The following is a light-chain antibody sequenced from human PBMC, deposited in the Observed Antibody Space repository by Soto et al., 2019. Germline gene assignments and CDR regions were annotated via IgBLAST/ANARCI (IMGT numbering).Light chain of an antibody. CDR1: QSVSSY. CDR2: DAS. Sequence: EIVLTQSPATLSLSPGERATLSCRASQSVSSYLAWYQQKPGQAPRLLIYDASNRATCIPSRFSGSGSGTAFTLTISSLEPEDFAVYYCQQRSNWPPLTFGGGTKVEIK. J-gene: IGKJ4*01. V-gene: IGKV3-11*01. CDR3: QQRSNWPPLT.